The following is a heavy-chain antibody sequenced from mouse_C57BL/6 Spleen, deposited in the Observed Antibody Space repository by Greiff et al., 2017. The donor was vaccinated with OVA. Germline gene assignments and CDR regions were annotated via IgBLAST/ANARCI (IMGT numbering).Heavy chain of an antibody. D-gene: IGHD4-1*01. Sequence: VQLQQSGAELVRPGASVKLSCKASGYTFTDYYINWVKQRPGQGLEWIARIYPGSGNTYYNEKFKGKATLTAEKSSSTAYMQLSSLTSEDSAVYFCARNWGAYWGQGTLVTVSA. CDR2: IYPGSGNT. V-gene: IGHV1-76*01. CDR1: GYTFTDYY. CDR3: ARNWGAY. J-gene: IGHJ3*01.